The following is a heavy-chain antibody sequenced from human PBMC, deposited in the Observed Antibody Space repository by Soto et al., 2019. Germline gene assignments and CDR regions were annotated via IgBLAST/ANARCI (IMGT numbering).Heavy chain of an antibody. J-gene: IGHJ4*02. Sequence: GGSLSLSCAASGFTFSDYYMSWIRQAPGKGLEWVSYISSSSYTNYADSVKGRFTISRDNAKNSLYLQMNSLRAEDTAVYYCAREEAGYKRVECDYWGQGALVTVSS. CDR1: GFTFSDYY. D-gene: IGHD5-12*01. CDR3: AREEAGYKRVECDY. CDR2: ISSSSYT. V-gene: IGHV3-11*06.